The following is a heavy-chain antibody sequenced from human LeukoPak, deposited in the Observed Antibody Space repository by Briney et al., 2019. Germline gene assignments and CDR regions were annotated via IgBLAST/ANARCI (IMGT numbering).Heavy chain of an antibody. CDR3: ARDLGDSSGYVDI. J-gene: IGHJ3*02. CDR2: IYYSGST. Sequence: PSETLSLTCTVSGGSISSSSYYWGWIRQPPGKGLEWIGSIYYSGSTYYNPSLKSRVTISVDTSKNQFSLKLSSVTAADTAVYYCARDLGDSSGYVDIWGQGTMVTVSS. D-gene: IGHD3-22*01. CDR1: GGSISSSSYY. V-gene: IGHV4-39*07.